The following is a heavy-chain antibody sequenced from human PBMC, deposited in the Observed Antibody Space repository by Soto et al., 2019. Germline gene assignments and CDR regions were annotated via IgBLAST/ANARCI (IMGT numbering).Heavy chain of an antibody. J-gene: IGHJ4*02. Sequence: ASVKVSCKASGYTFTGYYMHWVRQAPGQGLEWMGWINPNSGGTNYAQKFQGWVTMTRDTSISTAYMELSRLRSDDTAVYYCAREGEDCSGGSCYSYYFDYWGQGTLVTVSS. CDR2: INPNSGGT. D-gene: IGHD2-15*01. V-gene: IGHV1-2*04. CDR3: AREGEDCSGGSCYSYYFDY. CDR1: GYTFTGYY.